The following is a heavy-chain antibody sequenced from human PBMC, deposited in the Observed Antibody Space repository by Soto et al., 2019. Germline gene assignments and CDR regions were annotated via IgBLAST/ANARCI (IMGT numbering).Heavy chain of an antibody. CDR1: GYTFTSYY. D-gene: IGHD3-3*01. Sequence: VKVSCKASGYTFTSYYMHWVRQAPGQGLEWMGIINPSGGSTSYAQKFQGRVTMTRDTSTSTVYMELSSLRSEDTAVYYCARDPDITIFGVVNRPYYYGMDVWGQGTTVTVSS. J-gene: IGHJ6*02. CDR3: ARDPDITIFGVVNRPYYYGMDV. CDR2: INPSGGST. V-gene: IGHV1-46*01.